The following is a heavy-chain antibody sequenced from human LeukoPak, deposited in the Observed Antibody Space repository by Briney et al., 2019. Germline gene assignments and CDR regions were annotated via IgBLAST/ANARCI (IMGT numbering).Heavy chain of an antibody. J-gene: IGHJ4*02. V-gene: IGHV4-59*01. CDR1: GGSISSSY. D-gene: IGHD6-19*01. CDR3: ARGGWSLDS. Sequence: PSETLSLTCTDSGGSISSSYWSWFRQSPGKGLEWIGYTHNSGSTNYHPSLKSRVTMSVDTAKNQFSLKLTSVTAADTAVYFCARGGWSLDSWGQGTLVTVSS. CDR2: THNSGST.